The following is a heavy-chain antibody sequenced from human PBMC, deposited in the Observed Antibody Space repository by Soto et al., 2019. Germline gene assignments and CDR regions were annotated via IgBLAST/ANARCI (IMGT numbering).Heavy chain of an antibody. D-gene: IGHD5-18*01. CDR2: IWYDGSNK. CDR3: ARGDTAMVNFDY. J-gene: IGHJ4*02. CDR1: GFTFSSYG. V-gene: IGHV3-33*01. Sequence: GVSLRLSCAASGFTFSSYGMHWVRQAPGKGLEWVAVIWYDGSNKYYADSVKGRFTISRDNSKNTLYLQMNSLRAEDTAVYYCARGDTAMVNFDYWGQGTLVTVSS.